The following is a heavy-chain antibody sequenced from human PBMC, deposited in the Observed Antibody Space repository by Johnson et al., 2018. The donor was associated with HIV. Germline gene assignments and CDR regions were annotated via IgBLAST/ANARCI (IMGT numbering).Heavy chain of an antibody. CDR2: IHWNGAGT. J-gene: IGHJ3*02. CDR1: GFTFDDYG. CDR3: ARAPRWFNVFDI. D-gene: IGHD4-23*01. Sequence: VQLVESGGGVVRPGGSLRLSCAASGFTFDDYGLAWVRQAPGKGLEWVSGIHWNGAGTGYADSVKGRFTISRDNAKKSLYLQMNSLRAEDTALYYCARAPRWFNVFDIWGQGTMVTVSS. V-gene: IGHV3-20*04.